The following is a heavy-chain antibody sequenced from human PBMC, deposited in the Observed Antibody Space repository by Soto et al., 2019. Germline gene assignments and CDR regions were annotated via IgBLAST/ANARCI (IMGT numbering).Heavy chain of an antibody. CDR3: AGIVVVPRQNWFDP. D-gene: IGHD3-22*01. V-gene: IGHV1-24*01. Sequence: ASVKVSCKVSGYTLTELSMHWVRQAPGKGLEWKGGFDPEDGETIYAQKFQGRVTMTEDTSTDTAYMELSSLRSEDTAVYYCAGIVVVPRQNWFDPWGQGTLVTVSS. CDR2: FDPEDGET. CDR1: GYTLTELS. J-gene: IGHJ5*02.